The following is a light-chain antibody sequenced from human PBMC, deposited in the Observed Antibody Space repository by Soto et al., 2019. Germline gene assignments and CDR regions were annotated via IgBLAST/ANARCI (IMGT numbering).Light chain of an antibody. CDR2: NNS. J-gene: IGLJ2*01. Sequence: QSVLTQPPSASGTPGQRVTISCSGSSSNIGSNTVNWYQQLPGTAPKLLIYNNSQRPSGVPDRFSGSKSVTSASLAISGLQSEDEADYYCGAWDDSLNGVVFGGGTKLTV. V-gene: IGLV1-44*01. CDR3: GAWDDSLNGVV. CDR1: SSNIGSNT.